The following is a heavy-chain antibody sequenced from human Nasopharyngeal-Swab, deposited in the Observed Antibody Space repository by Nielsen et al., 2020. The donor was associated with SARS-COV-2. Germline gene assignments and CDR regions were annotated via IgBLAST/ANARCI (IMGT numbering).Heavy chain of an antibody. CDR3: ARVLLWFGETHYYYYGMDV. D-gene: IGHD3-10*01. Sequence: ASVKVSCKASGYTFTSYGNSWVRQAPGQGLEWMGWISAYNGNTNYAPKLQGRVTMTTDTSTSTAYMELRSLRSDDTAVYYCARVLLWFGETHYYYYGMDVWGQGTTVTVSS. CDR2: ISAYNGNT. J-gene: IGHJ6*02. CDR1: GYTFTSYG. V-gene: IGHV1-18*01.